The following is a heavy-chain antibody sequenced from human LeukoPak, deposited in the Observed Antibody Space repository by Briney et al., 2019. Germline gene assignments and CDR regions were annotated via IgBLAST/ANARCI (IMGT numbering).Heavy chain of an antibody. V-gene: IGHV4-59*01. CDR2: IYYSGST. J-gene: IGHJ3*02. Sequence: SETLSLTCTVSGGSISSYYWSWIRQPPGKGLEWIGYIYYSGSTNYNPSLKSRVTISADRSKNQFSLNLSSVTTADTAVYYCARDRYSSTWYAFDIWGQGTMVTVSS. D-gene: IGHD6-13*01. CDR3: ARDRYSSTWYAFDI. CDR1: GGSISSYY.